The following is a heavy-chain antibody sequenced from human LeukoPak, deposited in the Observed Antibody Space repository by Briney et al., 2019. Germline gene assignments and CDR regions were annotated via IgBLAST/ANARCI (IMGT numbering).Heavy chain of an antibody. CDR1: GFTFSSYA. V-gene: IGHV3-23*01. CDR2: ISGSGGST. J-gene: IGHJ4*02. Sequence: GGSLRLSCAASGFTFSSYAMSWVRQAPGKGLEWVSAISGSGGSTYYADSVKGRFTISRDNSKNTLYLQVNSLRAEDTAVYYCAKAQGFIAAAGNFDYWGQGTLVTVSS. D-gene: IGHD6-13*01. CDR3: AKAQGFIAAAGNFDY.